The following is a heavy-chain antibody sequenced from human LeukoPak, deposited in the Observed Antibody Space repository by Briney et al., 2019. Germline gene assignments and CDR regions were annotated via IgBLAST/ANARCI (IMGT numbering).Heavy chain of an antibody. Sequence: HGESLKISCKSSGYSFINYWVGWVRQMPGKGLEWMGIIYPGDSDTRYSPSFQGQVTISADKSISTAYLQWSSLRASDTAMYYCARQEVSSNNFVDYWGQGTLVTVSS. CDR2: IYPGDSDT. V-gene: IGHV5-51*01. CDR3: ARQEVSSNNFVDY. J-gene: IGHJ4*02. CDR1: GYSFINYW. D-gene: IGHD1-20*01.